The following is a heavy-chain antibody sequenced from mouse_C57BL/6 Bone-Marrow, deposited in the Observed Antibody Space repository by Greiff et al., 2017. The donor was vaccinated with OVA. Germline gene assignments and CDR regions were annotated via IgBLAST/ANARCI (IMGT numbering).Heavy chain of an antibody. CDR1: GYSFTGYY. Sequence: VQLKESGPELVKPGASVKISCKASGYSFTGYYMNWVKQSPEKSLEWIGEINPSTGGTTYNQKFKAKATLTVDKSSSTAYMQLKSLTSEDSAVYYCTLYGSHWYFDVWGTGTTVTVSS. CDR3: TLYGSHWYFDV. V-gene: IGHV1-42*01. J-gene: IGHJ1*03. D-gene: IGHD2-2*01. CDR2: INPSTGGT.